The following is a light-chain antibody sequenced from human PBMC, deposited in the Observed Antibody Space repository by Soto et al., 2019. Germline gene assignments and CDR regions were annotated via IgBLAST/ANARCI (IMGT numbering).Light chain of an antibody. CDR3: QQYGSSPGT. Sequence: EIVLTQSPGTLSLSPGERATLSCRASQSVRDSHLAWYQQKPGQAPSLLIYETSSRATGIPDRFRGSGSGTEFALTITRVEPDDVAMYFCQQYGSSPGTFGQGTKVEI. CDR1: QSVRDSH. J-gene: IGKJ1*01. CDR2: ETS. V-gene: IGKV3-20*01.